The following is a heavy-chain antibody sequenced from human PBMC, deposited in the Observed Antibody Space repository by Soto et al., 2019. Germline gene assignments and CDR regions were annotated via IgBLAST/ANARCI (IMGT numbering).Heavy chain of an antibody. V-gene: IGHV3-48*01. Sequence: GGSLRLSCAASGFTFSSYSMNWVRQAPGKGLEWVSYISSSSSTIYYADSVKGRFTISRDNAKNSLYLQMNSLRAEDTAVYYCASVLDYYYYMDVWGKGTTVTVSS. D-gene: IGHD6-6*01. CDR3: ASVLDYYYYMDV. J-gene: IGHJ6*03. CDR1: GFTFSSYS. CDR2: ISSSSSTI.